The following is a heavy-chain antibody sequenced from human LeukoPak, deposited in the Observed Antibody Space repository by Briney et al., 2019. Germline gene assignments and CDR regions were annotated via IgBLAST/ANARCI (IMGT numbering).Heavy chain of an antibody. CDR1: GFTLSTYW. CDR2: IKQDGSEQ. Sequence: GGSLRFSCAASGFTLSTYWMRWDRQAPGKGLEWVANIKQDGSEQHYVDSVKGRFTISRDNAKNSLYLQMTSLRAEDTAVYYCARVWNDGTVDYWGQGTLVTVSS. CDR3: ARVWNDGTVDY. V-gene: IGHV3-7*01. J-gene: IGHJ4*02. D-gene: IGHD1-1*01.